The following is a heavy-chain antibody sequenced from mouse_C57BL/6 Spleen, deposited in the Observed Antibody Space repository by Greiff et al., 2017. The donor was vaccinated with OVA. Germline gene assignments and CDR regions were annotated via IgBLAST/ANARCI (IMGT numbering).Heavy chain of an antibody. CDR1: GFTFSDYG. CDR2: ISSGSSTI. D-gene: IGHD4-1*02. V-gene: IGHV5-17*01. J-gene: IGHJ3*01. Sequence: EVQLQESGGGLVKPGGSLQLSCAASGFTFSDYGMHWVRQAPEKGLEWVAYISSGSSTIYYADTVKGRFTISRDNAKNTLFLQMTSLRSEDTAMYYCARSTTGQFAYWGQGTLVTVSA. CDR3: ARSTTGQFAY.